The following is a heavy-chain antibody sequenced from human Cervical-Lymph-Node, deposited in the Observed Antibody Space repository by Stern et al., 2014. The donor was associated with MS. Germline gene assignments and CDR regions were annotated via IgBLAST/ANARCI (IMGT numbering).Heavy chain of an antibody. CDR1: GFTFSRYG. CDR3: ARDYEDTSMLFDH. CDR2: ISYDGNHK. V-gene: IGHV3-30*03. Sequence: VQLEESGGAVVQPGRSLRLSCAASGFTFSRYGMHWVRQAPGKGLEWGTVISYDGNHKYYAASVKGRFTISRDNSKNTLHLQMNSVTPDDTAIYYCARDYEDTSMLFDHWGQGTLVTVSS. J-gene: IGHJ4*02. D-gene: IGHD2-8*01.